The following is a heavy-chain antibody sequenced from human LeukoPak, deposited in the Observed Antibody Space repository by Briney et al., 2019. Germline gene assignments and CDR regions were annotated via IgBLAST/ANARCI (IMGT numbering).Heavy chain of an antibody. J-gene: IGHJ4*02. D-gene: IGHD3-22*01. Sequence: ASVKVSCKASGYTFTVYYMHWVRQAPGQGLEWMGWINPNSGGTNYAQKFQGRVTMTRDTSISTAYMELSRLRSDDTAVYYCARAPLPGYYDSSGKLPRGDYWGQGTLVTVSS. CDR1: GYTFTVYY. CDR2: INPNSGGT. V-gene: IGHV1-2*02. CDR3: ARAPLPGYYDSSGKLPRGDY.